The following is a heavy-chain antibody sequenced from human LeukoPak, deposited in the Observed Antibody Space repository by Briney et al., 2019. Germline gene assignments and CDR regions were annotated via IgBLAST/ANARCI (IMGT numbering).Heavy chain of an antibody. J-gene: IGHJ4*02. CDR3: ARRHSSSWQRAVDY. CDR1: GGSFSGYY. CDR2: INHSGST. V-gene: IGHV4-34*01. D-gene: IGHD6-13*01. Sequence: SETLSLTCAVYGGSFSGYYWSWIRQPPGKGLEWIREINHSGSTNYNPSLKSRVTISVDTSKNQFSLKLSSVTAADTAVYYCARRHSSSWQRAVDYWGQGTLVTVSS.